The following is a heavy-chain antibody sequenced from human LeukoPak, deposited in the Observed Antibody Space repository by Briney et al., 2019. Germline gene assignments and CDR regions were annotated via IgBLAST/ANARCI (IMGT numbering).Heavy chain of an antibody. CDR2: IRSKAYGGTT. Sequence: GGSLRLSCTASGFTFGDCAMSWFRQAPGKGLEWVGFIRSKAYGGTTEYAASVKGRFTISRDDSKSIAYLQMNSLKTEDTAVYYCTRDKFGWFDPWGQGTLVTVSS. CDR3: TRDKFGWFDP. V-gene: IGHV3-49*03. D-gene: IGHD3-10*01. CDR1: GFTFGDCA. J-gene: IGHJ5*02.